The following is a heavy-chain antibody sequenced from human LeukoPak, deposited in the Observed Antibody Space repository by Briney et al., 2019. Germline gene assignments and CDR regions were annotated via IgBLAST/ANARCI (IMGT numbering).Heavy chain of an antibody. D-gene: IGHD3-22*01. CDR2: ISSSSSYI. V-gene: IGHV3-21*01. J-gene: IGHJ4*02. CDR3: ARDGKGYDSSGYYPFDY. CDR1: GFTFSSYS. Sequence: GGSLRLSCAASGFTFSSYSMNWVRQAPGKGLEWVSSISSSSSYIYYADSVKGRFTISRDNAKNSLYLQMNSLRAEDTAVYYCARDGKGYDSSGYYPFDYWGQGTLVTVSS.